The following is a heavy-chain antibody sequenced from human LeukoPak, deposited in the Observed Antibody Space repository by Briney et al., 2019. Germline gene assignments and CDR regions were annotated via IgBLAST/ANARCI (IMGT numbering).Heavy chain of an antibody. D-gene: IGHD3-22*01. CDR2: IFYSGST. V-gene: IGHV4-59*11. J-gene: IGHJ3*02. CDR1: GGSISSHS. CDR3: ARDYYDSRGDAFDI. Sequence: SETLSLTCTVSGGSISSHSWSWIRQPPGKGLEWIGYIFYSGSTNYSPSLKSRVTISVDTSKNQFSLRLSSVTAADTAVYYCARDYYDSRGDAFDIWGQGTMVTFSS.